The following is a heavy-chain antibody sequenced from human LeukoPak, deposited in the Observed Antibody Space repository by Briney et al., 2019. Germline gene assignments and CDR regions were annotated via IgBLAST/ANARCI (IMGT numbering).Heavy chain of an antibody. Sequence: GGSLRLSCAASGFTFSSYGMHWVRQAPGKGLEWVSYISSSSRTIYYADSVRGRFTISRDNARNSLDLQMNSLRAEDTAVYYCARGGIAARYDYWGQGTLVTVSS. CDR2: ISSSSRTI. J-gene: IGHJ4*02. D-gene: IGHD6-6*01. CDR3: ARGGIAARYDY. V-gene: IGHV3-48*01. CDR1: GFTFSSYG.